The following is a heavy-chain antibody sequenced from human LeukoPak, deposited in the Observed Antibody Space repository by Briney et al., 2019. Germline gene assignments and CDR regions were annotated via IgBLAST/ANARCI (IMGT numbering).Heavy chain of an antibody. Sequence: GGSLRLSCAASGFTFSSYWMSWVRQAPGKGLEWVSVINYSGVSTNYADSVKGRFTISRDNSKNTVYLQMNSLRVEDTAVYYCAKDQNWEGGYWGQGTLVTVSS. CDR2: INYSGVST. D-gene: IGHD7-27*01. V-gene: IGHV3-23*01. CDR3: AKDQNWEGGY. CDR1: GFTFSSYW. J-gene: IGHJ4*02.